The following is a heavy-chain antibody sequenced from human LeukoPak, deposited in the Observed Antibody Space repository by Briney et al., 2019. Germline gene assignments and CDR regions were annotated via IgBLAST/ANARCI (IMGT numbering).Heavy chain of an antibody. Sequence: PSETLSLTCTVSGGSISSYYWGWIRQPPGKGLEWIGYIYYSGSTNYNPSLKSRVTISVDTSKNQFSLKLSSVTAADTAVYYCARDTTSDTAMSNYFDYWGQGTLVTVSS. V-gene: IGHV4-59*01. D-gene: IGHD5-18*01. CDR3: ARDTTSDTAMSNYFDY. CDR1: GGSISSYY. CDR2: IYYSGST. J-gene: IGHJ4*02.